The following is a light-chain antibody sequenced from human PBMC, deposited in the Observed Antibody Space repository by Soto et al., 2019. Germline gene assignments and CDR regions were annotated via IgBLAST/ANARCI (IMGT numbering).Light chain of an antibody. CDR1: QSVYRNY. CDR3: QQYGNSPRT. CDR2: VAS. Sequence: EIVLTQAPGTLSLSPGDRATLSCRASQSVYRNYLAWYQQKPGQAPRLLIYVASSRATGIPDRFSRSGSGTAFTLTISSLEPEDFSVYYFQQYGNSPRTFGQGTKVEIK. V-gene: IGKV3-20*01. J-gene: IGKJ1*01.